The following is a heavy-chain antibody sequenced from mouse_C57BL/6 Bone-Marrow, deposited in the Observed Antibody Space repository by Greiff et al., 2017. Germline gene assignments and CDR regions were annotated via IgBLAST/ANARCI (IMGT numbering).Heavy chain of an antibody. J-gene: IGHJ3*01. Sequence: VQLQQPGAELVKPGASVKMSCKASGYTFTSYWITWVKQRPGQGLEWIGDIYPGSGSTNYNEKFKSKATLTLDTSSSTAYMQLSSLTSEDSAVYYCARAYYSNQAWFAYWGQGTLVTVSA. CDR2: IYPGSGST. D-gene: IGHD2-5*01. V-gene: IGHV1-55*01. CDR1: GYTFTSYW. CDR3: ARAYYSNQAWFAY.